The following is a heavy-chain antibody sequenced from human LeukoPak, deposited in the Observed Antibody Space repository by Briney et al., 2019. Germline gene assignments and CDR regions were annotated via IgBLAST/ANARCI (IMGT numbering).Heavy chain of an antibody. CDR3: ARGRFGWLRHNWFDP. Sequence: SETLSLTCAVYGGFFSGYYWSWIRQPPGTGLEWIGEINHSGCTNYNPPLKSRVTISVDTSKNQFSLKLSSVTAADTAVYYCARGRFGWLRHNWFDPWGQGTLVTVSS. J-gene: IGHJ5*02. CDR2: INHSGCT. V-gene: IGHV4-34*01. CDR1: GGFFSGYY. D-gene: IGHD3-10*01.